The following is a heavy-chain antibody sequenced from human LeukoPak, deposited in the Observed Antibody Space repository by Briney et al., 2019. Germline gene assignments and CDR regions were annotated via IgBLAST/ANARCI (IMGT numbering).Heavy chain of an antibody. CDR1: GFTFSSYG. CDR3: ARDLCSSTSCYPGPFY. J-gene: IGHJ4*02. Sequence: GGSLRLSCAASGFTFSSYGMNWVRQAPGKGLEWVSSISSSSSYIYYADSVKGRFTISRDNAKNSLYLQMNSLRAEDTAVYYCARDLCSSTSCYPGPFYWGQGTLVTVSS. D-gene: IGHD2-2*01. V-gene: IGHV3-21*01. CDR2: ISSSSSYI.